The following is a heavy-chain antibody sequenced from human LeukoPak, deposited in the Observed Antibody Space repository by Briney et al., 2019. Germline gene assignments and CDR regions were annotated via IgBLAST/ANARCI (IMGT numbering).Heavy chain of an antibody. D-gene: IGHD5-18*01. CDR2: IYYSGST. Sequence: SETLSLTCTVSGGSISSYYWSWIRQPPGKGLEWIGYIYYSGSTNYNPSLKSRVTISVDTSKNQFSLKLSSVTAADTAVYYCARERVETAMDWGDYYYMDVWGKGTTVTVSS. CDR1: GGSISSYY. V-gene: IGHV4-59*01. J-gene: IGHJ6*03. CDR3: ARERVETAMDWGDYYYMDV.